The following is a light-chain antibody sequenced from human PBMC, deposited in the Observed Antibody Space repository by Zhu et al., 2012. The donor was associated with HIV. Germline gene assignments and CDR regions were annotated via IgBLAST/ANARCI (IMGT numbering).Light chain of an antibody. CDR1: QRVSSN. CDR3: QQYNNWPPFT. V-gene: IGKV3-15*01. J-gene: IGKJ3*01. CDR2: GAS. Sequence: EIVMTQSPATLSVSPGERVTLSCRASQRVSSNLAWYQQKPVQAPRLLIYGASTRATGIPVRFSGSGSGTEFTLTISSMQSEDFAVYYCQQYNNWPPFTFGPGTKVDIK.